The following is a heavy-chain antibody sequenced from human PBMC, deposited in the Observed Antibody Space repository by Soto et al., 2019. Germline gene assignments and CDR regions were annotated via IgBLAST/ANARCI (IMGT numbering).Heavy chain of an antibody. D-gene: IGHD3-3*01. CDR3: ARDGPSPQYYDFWSGPWLPNWFDP. V-gene: IGHV3-33*01. Sequence: PGGSLRLSCAASGFTFSSYGMHWVRQAPGKGLEWVAVIWYDGSNKYYADSVKGRFTISRDNSKNTLYLQMNSLRAEDTAVYYCARDGPSPQYYDFWSGPWLPNWFDPWRQGTLVTVSS. CDR2: IWYDGSNK. J-gene: IGHJ5*02. CDR1: GFTFSSYG.